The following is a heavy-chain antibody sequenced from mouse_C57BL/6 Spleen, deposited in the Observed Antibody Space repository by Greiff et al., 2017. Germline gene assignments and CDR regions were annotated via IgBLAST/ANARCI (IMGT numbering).Heavy chain of an antibody. CDR2: IHPNSGST. J-gene: IGHJ2*01. Sequence: QVQLQQSGAELVKPGASVKLSCKASGYTFTSYWMHWVKQRPGQGLEWIGMIHPNSGSTNYNEKFKSKATLTVDKSSSTAYMQLSSLTSEDSAVYDCSRSYYGSSIDYWGQGTTLTVSS. V-gene: IGHV1-64*01. CDR3: SRSYYGSSIDY. CDR1: GYTFTSYW. D-gene: IGHD1-1*01.